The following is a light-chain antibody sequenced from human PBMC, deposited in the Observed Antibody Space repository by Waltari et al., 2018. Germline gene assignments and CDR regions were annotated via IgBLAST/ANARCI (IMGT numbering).Light chain of an antibody. CDR2: MND. CDR1: SSNLVANA. Sequence: QSVLTQPPSASGTPGQRVTISCSGGSSNLVANAVTWYQQFPGTAPKLLMYMNDERPSGVPDRFSGSKSATSASLVISGLQSEDEADYYCASWDDSLNGHYVFGSGTKVTVL. CDR3: ASWDDSLNGHYV. V-gene: IGLV1-44*01. J-gene: IGLJ1*01.